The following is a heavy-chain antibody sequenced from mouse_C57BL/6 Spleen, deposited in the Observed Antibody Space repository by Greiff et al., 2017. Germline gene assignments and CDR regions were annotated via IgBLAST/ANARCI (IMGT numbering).Heavy chain of an antibody. J-gene: IGHJ3*01. CDR3: AREGSYYGYDAFAY. Sequence: EVKLMESGPGMVKPSQSLSLTCTVTGYSITSGYDWHWIRHFPGNKLEWMGYISYSGSTNYNPSLKSRISITHDTSKNHFFLKLNSVTTEDTATYYCAREGSYYGYDAFAYWGQGTLVTVSA. V-gene: IGHV3-1*01. CDR2: ISYSGST. D-gene: IGHD2-2*01. CDR1: GYSITSGYD.